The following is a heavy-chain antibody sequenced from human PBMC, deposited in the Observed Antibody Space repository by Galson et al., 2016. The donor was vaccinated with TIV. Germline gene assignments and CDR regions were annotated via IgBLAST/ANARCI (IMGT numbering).Heavy chain of an antibody. CDR2: VYYSRAT. Sequence: TLSLTCSVFGGSISNGDYYWTWIRQPPGKGLEWIGYVYYSRATNYNPSLKRRVTLSVDRSTNQFSLRLNSVTAADTAVYSCARCRGDYYYGIDVWGQGTTVTVSS. V-gene: IGHV4-30-4*08. D-gene: IGHD3-10*01. CDR1: GGSISNGDYY. J-gene: IGHJ6*02. CDR3: ARCRGDYYYGIDV.